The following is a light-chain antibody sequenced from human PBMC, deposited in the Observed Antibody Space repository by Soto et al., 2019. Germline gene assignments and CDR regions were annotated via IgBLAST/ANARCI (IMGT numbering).Light chain of an antibody. CDR2: DAS. CDR1: QSIGAS. V-gene: IGKV1-5*01. J-gene: IGKJ2*01. Sequence: DIQMTQSPSTLSASVGDRVTITCRATQSIGASLAWYQQQPGKGPKLLIYDASTLETGVTTRFSGSGSGTEFTVTISSLQPDDFASYYCQQYTSYPYTFGQGTNLMI. CDR3: QQYTSYPYT.